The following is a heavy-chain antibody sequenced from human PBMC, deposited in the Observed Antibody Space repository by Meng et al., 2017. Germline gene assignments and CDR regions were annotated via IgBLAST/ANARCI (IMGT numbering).Heavy chain of an antibody. Sequence: SVKVSCKASGGTFSSYAISWVRQAPGQGLEWMGGIIPIFGTANYAQKFQGRVTITADKSTRTAYMELSSLGSEDTAVYYCARVSEEVVPSDDAFDIWGQGTMVTVSS. CDR2: IIPIFGTA. CDR1: GGTFSSYA. J-gene: IGHJ3*02. CDR3: ARVSEEVVPSDDAFDI. D-gene: IGHD3-22*01. V-gene: IGHV1-69*06.